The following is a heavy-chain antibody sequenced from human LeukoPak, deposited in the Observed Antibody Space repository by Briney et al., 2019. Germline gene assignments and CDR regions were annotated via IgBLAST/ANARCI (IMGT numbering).Heavy chain of an antibody. CDR2: VAYTGSA. CDR3: ARDHGDY. V-gene: IGHV4-59*11. Sequence: SETLSLTCNVSGGSINNHHWSWIRQPPGKRLEWIAYVAYTGSAVYNPSLKSRVTISVDTSKNQFSLKLKSVTAADTAVYYCARDHGDYWGQGTLVTVSS. CDR1: GGSINNHH. J-gene: IGHJ4*02.